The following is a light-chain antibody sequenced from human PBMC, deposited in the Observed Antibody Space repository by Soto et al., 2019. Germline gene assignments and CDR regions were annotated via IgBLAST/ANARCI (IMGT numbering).Light chain of an antibody. Sequence: QSALTQPASVSGSPGQSITISCTGTSSDVGAYDYVSWYHQHPGKAPKLIIYEVTYRPSGVSNRFSGSQSGNTASLTISGLQAEDEAHYYCSSYRGSSTLTFGGGTKLTVL. J-gene: IGLJ2*01. CDR2: EVT. CDR3: SSYRGSSTLT. CDR1: SSDVGAYDY. V-gene: IGLV2-14*01.